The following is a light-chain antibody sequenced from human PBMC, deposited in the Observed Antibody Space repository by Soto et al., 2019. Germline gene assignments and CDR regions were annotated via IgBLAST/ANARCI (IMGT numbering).Light chain of an antibody. CDR3: QQSYSTPS. CDR2: AAS. V-gene: IGKV1-39*01. CDR1: QSISSY. Sequence: DLPMPQSPSSLSASVGDSVPITCRASQSISSYLNWYQQKPGKAPKLLIYAASSLQSGVPSRFSGSGSGTDFTLTISRLQPEDFATYYCQQSYSTPSFGQGTKLEIK. J-gene: IGKJ2*01.